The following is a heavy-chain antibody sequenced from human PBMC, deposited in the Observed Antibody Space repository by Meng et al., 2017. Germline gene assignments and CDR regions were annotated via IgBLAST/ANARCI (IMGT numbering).Heavy chain of an antibody. J-gene: IGHJ4*02. CDR1: GGSFSGYY. Sequence: SETLSLTCAVYGGSFSGYYWSWIRQPPGKGLEWIGEINHSGSTNYNPSLKSRVTISVDTSKNQFSLKLSSVTAADTAVYYCASFSGGERQFDYWGQGTVVTVSS. D-gene: IGHD1-1*01. CDR3: ASFSGGERQFDY. CDR2: INHSGST. V-gene: IGHV4-34*01.